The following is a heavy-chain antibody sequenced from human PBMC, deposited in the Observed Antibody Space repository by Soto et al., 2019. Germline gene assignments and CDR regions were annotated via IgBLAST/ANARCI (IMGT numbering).Heavy chain of an antibody. D-gene: IGHD3-10*01. J-gene: IGHJ5*02. Sequence: SETLSLTCTVSGGSITTPNYYWGWIRQPPGKGLEWIGNIYYSGTTYYNPSLKSRVTISVDTSKNQFSLKLTSVIAADTAVYYCATRLGDSGKFDPWGQGTLVTVSS. CDR1: GGSITTPNYY. V-gene: IGHV4-39*01. CDR2: IYYSGTT. CDR3: ATRLGDSGKFDP.